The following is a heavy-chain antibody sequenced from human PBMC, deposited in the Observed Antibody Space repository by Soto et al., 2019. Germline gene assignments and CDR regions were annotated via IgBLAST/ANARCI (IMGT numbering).Heavy chain of an antibody. CDR1: GFTFSSYA. CDR3: ANSPYDYGDSVCWFGP. V-gene: IGHV3-23*01. D-gene: IGHD4-17*01. Sequence: EVQLLESGGGLVQPGGSLRLSCAASGFTFSSYAMSWVRQAPGKGLEWVSAISGSGGSTYYADSVKGRFTISRDNSKNTVYLQMNSRSADDTAVYYCANSPYDYGDSVCWFGPWGQGTLVTVAS. CDR2: ISGSGGST. J-gene: IGHJ5*02.